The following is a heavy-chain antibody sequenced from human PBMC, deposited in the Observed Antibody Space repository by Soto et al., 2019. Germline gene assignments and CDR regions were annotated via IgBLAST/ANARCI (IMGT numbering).Heavy chain of an antibody. V-gene: IGHV3-23*01. CDR3: AKDQRRGSGYDSGPNWFDP. D-gene: IGHD5-12*01. J-gene: IGHJ5*02. CDR1: GFTFSSYA. CDR2: ISGSGGST. Sequence: SLRLSCAASGFTFSSYAMSWVRQAPGKGLEWVSAISGSGGSTYYADSVKGRFTISRDNSKNTLYLQMNSLRAEDTAVYYCAKDQRRGSGYDSGPNWFDPWGQGTLVTVSS.